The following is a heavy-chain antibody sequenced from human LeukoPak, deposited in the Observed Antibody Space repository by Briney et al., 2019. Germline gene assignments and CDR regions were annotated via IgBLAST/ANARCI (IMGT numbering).Heavy chain of an antibody. Sequence: SETLSLTCAVHGGSFSGYYWSWIRQPPGKGLEWIGEINHSGSTNYNPSLKSRVTISVDASKNQFSLKLSSVTAADTAVYYCARGPEPAIAAAATNWFDPWGQGTLVTVSS. J-gene: IGHJ5*02. CDR2: INHSGST. CDR3: ARGPEPAIAAAATNWFDP. D-gene: IGHD6-13*01. CDR1: GGSFSGYY. V-gene: IGHV4-34*01.